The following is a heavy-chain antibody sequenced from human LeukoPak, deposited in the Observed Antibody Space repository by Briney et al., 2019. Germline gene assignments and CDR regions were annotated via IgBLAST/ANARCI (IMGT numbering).Heavy chain of an antibody. Sequence: GRSLRLSCAASGFTFSSYGMHWVRQAPGKGLEWVAVIWYDGSNKYYADSVKGRFTIYRDNSKNTLYLQMNSLRAEDTAVYYCAKEMYYYDSSGLDFDLWGRGTLVTVSS. CDR3: AKEMYYYDSSGLDFDL. CDR2: IWYDGSNK. V-gene: IGHV3-33*06. J-gene: IGHJ2*01. D-gene: IGHD3-22*01. CDR1: GFTFSSYG.